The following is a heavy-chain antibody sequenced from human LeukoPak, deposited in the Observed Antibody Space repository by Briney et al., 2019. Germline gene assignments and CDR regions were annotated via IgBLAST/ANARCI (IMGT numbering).Heavy chain of an antibody. D-gene: IGHD1-26*01. CDR1: GYTFTSYY. J-gene: IGHJ4*02. Sequence: GASVKVSCKASGYTFTSYYMHWVRQAPGQGLEWMGIINPSGGSTSYAQKFQGRVTMTRDTSTGTVYMELSSLRSEDTAVYYCARSNSGSYFDTDYFDYWGQGTLVTVSS. CDR2: INPSGGST. V-gene: IGHV1-46*01. CDR3: ARSNSGSYFDTDYFDY.